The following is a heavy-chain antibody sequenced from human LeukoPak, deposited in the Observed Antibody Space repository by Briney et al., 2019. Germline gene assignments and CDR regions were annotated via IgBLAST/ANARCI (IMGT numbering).Heavy chain of an antibody. Sequence: ASVKVSCKASGYTFTGYYMHWVRQAPGQGLERMGWINPNSGGTNYAQKFQGRVTMTRDTSISTAYMELSRLRSDDTAAYYCARAPTVTTGDYWGQGTLVTVSS. J-gene: IGHJ4*02. CDR3: ARAPTVTTGDY. CDR2: INPNSGGT. CDR1: GYTFTGYY. V-gene: IGHV1-2*02. D-gene: IGHD4-17*01.